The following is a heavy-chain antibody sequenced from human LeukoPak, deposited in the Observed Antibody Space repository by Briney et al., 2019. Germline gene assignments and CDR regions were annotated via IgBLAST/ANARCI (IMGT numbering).Heavy chain of an antibody. V-gene: IGHV4-59*08. Sequence: SETLSLTCTVSGGSISSYYWSWIRQPPGKGLEWIGYIYYSGSTNYNPSLKSRVTKSVDTSKNQFSLKLSSVTAADTAVYYCARSYGSGDYYYYGMDVWSQGTTVTVSS. J-gene: IGHJ6*02. D-gene: IGHD3-10*01. CDR2: IYYSGST. CDR1: GGSISSYY. CDR3: ARSYGSGDYYYYGMDV.